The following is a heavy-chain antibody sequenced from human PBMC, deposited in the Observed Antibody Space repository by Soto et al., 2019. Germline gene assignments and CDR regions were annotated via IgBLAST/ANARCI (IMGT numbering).Heavy chain of an antibody. J-gene: IGHJ5*02. Sequence: PGGSLRLSCAASGFTFSSYAMSWVRQAPGKGLEWVSAISGSGGSTYYADSVKGRFTISRDNSKNTLYLQMNSLRAEDTAVYYCAKDREVVVVPAAANWFDPWGQGTLVT. V-gene: IGHV3-23*01. D-gene: IGHD2-2*01. CDR3: AKDREVVVVPAAANWFDP. CDR1: GFTFSSYA. CDR2: ISGSGGST.